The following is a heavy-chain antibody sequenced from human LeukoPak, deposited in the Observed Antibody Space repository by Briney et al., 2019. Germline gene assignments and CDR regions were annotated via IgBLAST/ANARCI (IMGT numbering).Heavy chain of an antibody. CDR1: GFTFSSYA. D-gene: IGHD3-10*01. V-gene: IGHV3-23*01. J-gene: IGHJ5*02. CDR3: AKDSFLRGTPWS. CDR2: ISGSGGST. Sequence: GGSLRLSCAASGFTFSSYAMSWVRQAPGKGLEWVSAISGSGGSTYYADSVKGRFTISRDNSKNTLYLQMNSMRAEDTAVYYCAKDSFLRGTPWSWGQATLVTVSS.